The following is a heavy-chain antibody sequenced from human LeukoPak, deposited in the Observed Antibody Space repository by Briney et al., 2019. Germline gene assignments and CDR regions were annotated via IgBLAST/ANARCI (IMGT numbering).Heavy chain of an antibody. CDR1: GYSISSSNW. J-gene: IGHJ4*02. CDR2: LYYSGNT. CDR3: ARGSSPFDY. V-gene: IGHV4-28*03. Sequence: SETLSLTCAVSGYSISSSNWWSWIRQPPGKGLEWIGSLYYSGNTNYNPSLKSRVTISLDTSKNQFSLKLSSVTAADTAVYYCARGSSPFDYWGQGTLVTVSS.